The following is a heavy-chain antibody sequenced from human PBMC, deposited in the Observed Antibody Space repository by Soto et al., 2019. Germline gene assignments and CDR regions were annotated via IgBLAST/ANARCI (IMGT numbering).Heavy chain of an antibody. CDR2: IIPIFGTA. CDR1: GGTFSSYA. D-gene: IGHD2-21*02. J-gene: IGHJ4*02. CDR3: ARVGGLAYCGGDCYYGY. Sequence: QVQLVQSGAEVKKPGSSVKVSCKASGGTFSSYAISWVRQAPGQGLEWMGGIIPIFGTANYAQKFQGRVTITADESTSTAYMELSSLRSEDTAVYYCARVGGLAYCGGDCYYGYWGQGTLVTVSS. V-gene: IGHV1-69*01.